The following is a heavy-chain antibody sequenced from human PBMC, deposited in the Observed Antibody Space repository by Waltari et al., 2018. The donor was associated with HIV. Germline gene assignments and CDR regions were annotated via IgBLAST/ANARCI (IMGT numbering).Heavy chain of an antibody. D-gene: IGHD3-16*01. CDR1: EFLVRNNF. CDR2: IDSDDNI. V-gene: IGHV3-53*02. CDR3: AKGLRNYAYDY. Sequence: EVQLVETGGGIIQPGRFLRISCVASEFLVRNNFMNWVRQAPGKGLEWVAVIDSDDNIYYADSVKGRLTIARDNSNNTVYLQMNSLEVEDTAKYYCAKGLRNYAYDYWGRGTLVTVSS. J-gene: IGHJ4*02.